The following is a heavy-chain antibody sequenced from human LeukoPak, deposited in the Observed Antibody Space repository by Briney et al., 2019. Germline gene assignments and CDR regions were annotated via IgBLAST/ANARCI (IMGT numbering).Heavy chain of an antibody. J-gene: IGHJ5*02. D-gene: IGHD3-3*01. V-gene: IGHV4-59*01. Sequence: PSETLSLTCTVSGGSISSYYWSWIRQPPGKGLEWIGYIYYSGSTNYNPSLKSRVTISVDTSKNQFSLKLSSVTAADTAVYYCAREIIIWSGYYNWFDPWGQGTLVTVSS. CDR2: IYYSGST. CDR1: GGSISSYY. CDR3: AREIIIWSGYYNWFDP.